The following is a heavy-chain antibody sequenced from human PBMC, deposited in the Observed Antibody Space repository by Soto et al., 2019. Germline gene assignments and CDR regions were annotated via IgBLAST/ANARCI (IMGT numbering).Heavy chain of an antibody. CDR2: ISGSGGST. V-gene: IGHV3-23*01. J-gene: IGHJ5*02. CDR1: GFTFSSYA. D-gene: IGHD1-1*01. CDR3: AKKGYNWNDVWFDP. Sequence: PGGSLRLSCAASGFTFSSYAMSWVRQAPGKGLEWVSAISGSGGSTYYADSVTGRFTISRDNSKNTLYLQMNSLRAEDTAVYYCAKKGYNWNDVWFDPWGQGTLVTVSS.